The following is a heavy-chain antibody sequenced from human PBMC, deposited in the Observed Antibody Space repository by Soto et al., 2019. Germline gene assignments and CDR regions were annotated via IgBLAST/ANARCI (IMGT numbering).Heavy chain of an antibody. CDR1: GYTFTSYG. J-gene: IGHJ5*02. Sequence: ASVKVSCKASGYTFTSYGISWVRQAPGQGLEWMGWISAYKGNTNYAQKLQGRVTMTTDTSTSTAYMELRSLRSDDTAVYYCARASLGYCSSTSCRSNWFDPWGQG. V-gene: IGHV1-18*01. D-gene: IGHD2-2*01. CDR3: ARASLGYCSSTSCRSNWFDP. CDR2: ISAYKGNT.